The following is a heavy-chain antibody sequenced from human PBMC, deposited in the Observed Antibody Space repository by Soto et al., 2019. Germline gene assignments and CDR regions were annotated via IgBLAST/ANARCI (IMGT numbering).Heavy chain of an antibody. CDR2: IIPIFGTA. V-gene: IGHV1-69*01. J-gene: IGHJ4*02. D-gene: IGHD2-2*01. CDR3: AREGAKGYCSSTSCSRDSEY. CDR1: GGTFSSYA. Sequence: QVQLVQSGAEVRKPGSSVQVSCKASGGTFSSYAISWVRQAPGQGLEWMGGIIPIFGTANYAQKFQGRVTITADESTSTAYMELSSLRSEDTAVYYCAREGAKGYCSSTSCSRDSEYWGQGTLVTVAA.